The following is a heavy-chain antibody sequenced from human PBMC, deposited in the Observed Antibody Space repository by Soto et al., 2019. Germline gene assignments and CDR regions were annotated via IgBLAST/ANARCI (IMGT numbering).Heavy chain of an antibody. D-gene: IGHD5-18*01. V-gene: IGHV4-39*01. J-gene: IGHJ5*02. CDR2: IYYSGST. CDR1: GGSISSSSYY. CDR3: AAPGGDSYGYWRWWFDP. Sequence: SETLSLTCPVSGGSISSSSYYCGWIRRPRGKGPEWIGSIYYSGSTYYNPSLKSRVTISVDTSKNQFSLKLSSVTAADTAVYYCAAPGGDSYGYWRWWFDPWGQGTLVTVSS.